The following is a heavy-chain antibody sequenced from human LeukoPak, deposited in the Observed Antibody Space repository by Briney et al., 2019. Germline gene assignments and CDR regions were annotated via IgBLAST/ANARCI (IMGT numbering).Heavy chain of an antibody. CDR2: IYYSGST. CDR1: GGSISSYY. Sequence: SETLSLTCTVSGGSISSYYWSWIRQPPGKGLEWIGYIYYSGSTNYNPSLKSRVTTSVDTSKNRFSLKLSSVTAADTAVYYCARGPSDGYGGNSDYWGQGTLVTVSS. D-gene: IGHD4-23*01. CDR3: ARGPSDGYGGNSDY. V-gene: IGHV4-59*01. J-gene: IGHJ4*02.